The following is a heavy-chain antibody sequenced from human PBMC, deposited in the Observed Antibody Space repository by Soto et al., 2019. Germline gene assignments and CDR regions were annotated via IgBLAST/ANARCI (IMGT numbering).Heavy chain of an antibody. D-gene: IGHD2-2*01. CDR2: IIPIPGTA. CDR1: GGTFGSYA. Sequence: QVQLVQSGAEVKKPGSSVKVSCKASGGTFGSYAISWVRQAPGQGLEWMGGIIPIPGTANSAQKFQGRVTIAADKSTSTAYMELSSLRSEDTAVYYCARSQGSSTSLAIYYYYYYGMDVWGQGTTVTVSS. CDR3: ARSQGSSTSLAIYYYYYYGMDV. J-gene: IGHJ6*02. V-gene: IGHV1-69*06.